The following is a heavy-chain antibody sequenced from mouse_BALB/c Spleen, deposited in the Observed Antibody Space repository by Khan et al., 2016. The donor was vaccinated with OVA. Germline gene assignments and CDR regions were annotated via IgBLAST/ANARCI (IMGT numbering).Heavy chain of an antibody. D-gene: IGHD4-1*01. CDR1: GFTFSSYG. Sequence: EVELVESGGDLVKPGGSLKLSCAASGFTFSSYGMSWVRQTPDKRLEWVATISSDGSYTYYPDSVEGRFTISRDNVKNTLYLQMSSLKSEDTAMYYCASHLTGSFAYWGQGTLVTVSA. J-gene: IGHJ3*01. CDR2: ISSDGSYT. CDR3: ASHLTGSFAY. V-gene: IGHV5-6*01.